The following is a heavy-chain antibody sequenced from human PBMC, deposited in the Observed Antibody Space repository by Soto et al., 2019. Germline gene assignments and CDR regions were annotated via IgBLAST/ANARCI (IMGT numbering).Heavy chain of an antibody. V-gene: IGHV4-59*08. D-gene: IGHD4-17*01. J-gene: IGHJ6*02. CDR2: VYYTGDT. CDR1: SGPDRSHN. Sequence: QVQLQQSGPRLVKPSETLSLTCTVSSGPDRSHNWGWIRQTPGRGLEWIGYVYYTGDTAYNPSLRSRVTISADKSRNDISLTLSSVTAADTAVYYCVRQGIDYLHGLVDVWGQGTTVSVSS. CDR3: VRQGIDYLHGLVDV.